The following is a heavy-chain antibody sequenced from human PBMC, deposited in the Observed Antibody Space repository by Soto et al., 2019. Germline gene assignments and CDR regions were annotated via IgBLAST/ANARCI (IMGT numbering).Heavy chain of an antibody. CDR1: GFTFGSYA. D-gene: IGHD3-22*01. CDR2: AGPSGSST. Sequence: GGSLRLSCAASGFTFGSYAMSWVRLAPGKGLEWVSVAGPSGSSTFYADSVRGRFTIYRDNVENTLYLQMNSLRVADTALYFCARTYYYDSTGYYRTFDYWGQGTLVTVSS. V-gene: IGHV3-23*01. CDR3: ARTYYYDSTGYYRTFDY. J-gene: IGHJ4*02.